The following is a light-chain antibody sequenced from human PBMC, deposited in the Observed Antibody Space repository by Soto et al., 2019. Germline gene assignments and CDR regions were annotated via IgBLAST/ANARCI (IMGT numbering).Light chain of an antibody. V-gene: IGKV3-20*01. Sequence: EIVLTQSPGTLSLSPGERATLSCRASQSLSSYLAWYQQKPGQAPRLLIYAASSRATGIPDRFSGSGSGTYFTLTISRLEPEDFAVYYCQHYGSSARTFGQGTKLEIK. J-gene: IGKJ2*01. CDR3: QHYGSSART. CDR2: AAS. CDR1: QSLSSY.